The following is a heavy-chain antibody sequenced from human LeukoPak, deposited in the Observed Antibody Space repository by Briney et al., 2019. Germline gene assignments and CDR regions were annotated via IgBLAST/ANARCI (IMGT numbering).Heavy chain of an antibody. J-gene: IGHJ4*02. CDR3: ARDWASWFGELLCDY. CDR2: ISAYNGNT. Sequence: ASVKVSCKASGYTFTSYGISWVRQAPGQGLEWMGWISAYNGNTNYAQKPQGRVTMPTDTSTSTAYMELRSLRSGDTAVYYCARDWASWFGELLCDYWGQGTLVTVSS. CDR1: GYTFTSYG. D-gene: IGHD3-10*01. V-gene: IGHV1-18*01.